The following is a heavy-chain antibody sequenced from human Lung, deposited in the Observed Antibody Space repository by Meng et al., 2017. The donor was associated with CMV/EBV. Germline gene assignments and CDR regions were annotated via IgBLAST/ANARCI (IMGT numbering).Heavy chain of an antibody. V-gene: IGHV3-15*01. Sequence: GESLKISCAASGFTFSDAWMSWVRQAAGKGLEWVGRVKIETDGGTRDYAAPVNDRFTISRDGSTNTQHLQMTNLKAVDTAIYYCTTDWVWGQGALVTVSS. D-gene: IGHD3-16*01. CDR2: VKIETDGGTR. J-gene: IGHJ4*02. CDR3: TTDWV. CDR1: GFTFSDAW.